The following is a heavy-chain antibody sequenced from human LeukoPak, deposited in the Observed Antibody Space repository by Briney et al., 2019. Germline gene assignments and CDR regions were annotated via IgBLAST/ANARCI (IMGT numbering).Heavy chain of an antibody. J-gene: IGHJ4*02. CDR3: AGISAGRGSYHFDY. V-gene: IGHV2-70*04. CDR2: IDWDDDK. Sequence: SGPTLVNPTQTLTLTCTFSGFSLSTSGMRVSWIRQPPGKALEWLARIDWDDDKFYSTSLKTRLTISKDTSKNQVVLTMTNMNPVDPASFYLAGISAGRGSYHFDYWGQGTLVTVSS. D-gene: IGHD1-26*01. CDR1: GFSLSTSGMR.